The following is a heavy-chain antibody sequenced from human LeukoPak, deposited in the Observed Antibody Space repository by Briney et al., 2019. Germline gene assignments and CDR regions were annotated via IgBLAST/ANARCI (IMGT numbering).Heavy chain of an antibody. D-gene: IGHD6-13*01. J-gene: IGHJ4*02. V-gene: IGHV3-20*04. Sequence: GGSLRLSCAASGFTFDDYGMSWVRQAPGKGLEWVSGINWNGGSTGYADSVKGRFTISRDNAKNSLYLQMNSLRAEDTALYYCARDSYSSSWCPSGYWGQGTLVTVSS. CDR1: GFTFDDYG. CDR2: INWNGGST. CDR3: ARDSYSSSWCPSGY.